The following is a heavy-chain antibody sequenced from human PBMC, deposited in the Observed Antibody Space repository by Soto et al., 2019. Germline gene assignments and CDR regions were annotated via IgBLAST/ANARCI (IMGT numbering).Heavy chain of an antibody. J-gene: IGHJ5*02. CDR2: MSPNSGST. CDR1: GYTFTDYD. CDR3: GRAWGPTP. D-gene: IGHD3-16*01. V-gene: IGHV1-8*01. Sequence: QVQLIQSGAAVKKPGASVRFSCKASGYTFTDYDISWVRQATGQGLEWMGWMSPNSGSTAYAQKFQGRVAMTSDNSLGTAYIDLRSLTYEDTGDYYCGRAWGPTPWGQGTLVTVSS.